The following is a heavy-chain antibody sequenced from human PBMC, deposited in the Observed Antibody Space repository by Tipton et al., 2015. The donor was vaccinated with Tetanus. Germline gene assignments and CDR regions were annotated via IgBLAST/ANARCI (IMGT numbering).Heavy chain of an antibody. Sequence: QVQLVQSGAEVKKPGASVKASCKASGYTFTSYYMHWVRQAPGQGLEWMGIINPSGGSTSYAQKFQGRVTMTRDTSTSTVYMELSSLRSEDTAVYYCATATKGGIAVAGTLDYWGQGTLVTVSS. V-gene: IGHV1-46*01. D-gene: IGHD6-19*01. CDR1: GYTFTSYY. J-gene: IGHJ4*02. CDR2: INPSGGST. CDR3: ATATKGGIAVAGTLDY.